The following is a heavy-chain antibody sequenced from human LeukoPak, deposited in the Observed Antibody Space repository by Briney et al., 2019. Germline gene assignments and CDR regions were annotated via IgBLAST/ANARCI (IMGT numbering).Heavy chain of an antibody. Sequence: PSETLSLTCTVSGGSISSGGYYWSWIRQHPGKGLECIGYISHSGSTYYNPSLKSRVTISVDTSKNQFSLKLSSVTAADTAVYYCARDYDFWSGYGYGMDVWGQGTTVTVSS. CDR1: GGSISSGGYY. CDR3: ARDYDFWSGYGYGMDV. CDR2: ISHSGST. V-gene: IGHV4-31*03. D-gene: IGHD3-3*01. J-gene: IGHJ6*02.